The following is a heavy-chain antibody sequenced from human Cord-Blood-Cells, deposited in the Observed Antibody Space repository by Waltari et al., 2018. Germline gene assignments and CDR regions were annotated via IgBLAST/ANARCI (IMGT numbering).Heavy chain of an antibody. D-gene: IGHD6-13*01. CDR2: MNPNSDNT. CDR1: GYTFTSYD. V-gene: IGHV1-8*01. Sequence: QVQLVQSGAEVKKPGASVKVSCKASGYTFTSYDINWVRQATGQGIEWMGWMNPNSDNTGYAQKSQGRVTMTRNTSISTAYMELGSLRSEDTAVYYCARGRVAAAGAFDIWGQGTMVTVSS. J-gene: IGHJ3*02. CDR3: ARGRVAAAGAFDI.